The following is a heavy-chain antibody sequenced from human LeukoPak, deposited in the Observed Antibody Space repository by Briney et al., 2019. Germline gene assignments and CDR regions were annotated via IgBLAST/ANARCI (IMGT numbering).Heavy chain of an antibody. D-gene: IGHD1-26*01. CDR1: GFTFSSYG. Sequence: GGSLRLSCAASGFTFSSYGMHWVRQAPGKGLEWVAVIWYDGSNKYYADSVKGRFTISRDNSKNTLYLQMNSLRAEDTAVYYCARDGWKWEPIDYWGQGTLVTVSS. CDR2: IWYDGSNK. V-gene: IGHV3-33*08. J-gene: IGHJ4*02. CDR3: ARDGWKWEPIDY.